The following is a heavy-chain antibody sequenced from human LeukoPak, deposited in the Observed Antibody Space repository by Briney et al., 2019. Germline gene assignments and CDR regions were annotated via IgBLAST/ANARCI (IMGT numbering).Heavy chain of an antibody. CDR2: ISYDGSNK. V-gene: IGHV3-30*04. J-gene: IGHJ5*02. CDR1: GFTFSSYA. Sequence: QPGRSLRLSCAASGFTFSSYAMHWVRQAPGKGLEWVAVISYDGSNKYYADSVKGRFTISRDNSKNTLYLQMNSLRAEDTAVYYCAREICGSTSCWSNWFDPWGQGTLVTVSS. D-gene: IGHD2-2*01. CDR3: AREICGSTSCWSNWFDP.